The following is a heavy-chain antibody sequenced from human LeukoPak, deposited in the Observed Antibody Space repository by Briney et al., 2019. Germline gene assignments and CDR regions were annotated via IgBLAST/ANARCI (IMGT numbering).Heavy chain of an antibody. J-gene: IGHJ4*02. D-gene: IGHD2-15*01. CDR2: IIPILGIA. CDR3: AGGYCSGGSCYSFDY. Sequence: SVKVSCKASGGTFSSYTIRWVRQAPGQGLEWMGRIIPILGIANYAQKFQGRVTITADKSTSTAYMELSSLRSEDTAVYYCAGGYCSGGSCYSFDYWGQGTLVTVSS. CDR1: GGTFSSYT. V-gene: IGHV1-69*02.